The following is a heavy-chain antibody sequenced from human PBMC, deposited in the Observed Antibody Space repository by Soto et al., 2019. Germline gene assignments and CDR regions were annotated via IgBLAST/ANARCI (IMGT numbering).Heavy chain of an antibody. CDR3: ARVAGIVVVPAAPPGGFWFDP. V-gene: IGHV1-18*01. J-gene: IGHJ5*02. Sequence: GASVKVSCKASGYTFTSYGISWVRQAPGQGLEWMGWISAYNGNTNYAQKLQGRVTVTTDTSTSTAYMELRSLRSDDTAVYYCARVAGIVVVPAAPPGGFWFDPWGQGTLVTVSS. D-gene: IGHD2-2*01. CDR1: GYTFTSYG. CDR2: ISAYNGNT.